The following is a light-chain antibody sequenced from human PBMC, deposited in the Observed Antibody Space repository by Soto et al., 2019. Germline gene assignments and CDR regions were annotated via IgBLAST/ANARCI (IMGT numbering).Light chain of an antibody. Sequence: EIVLTQSPGTLSLSPGERATLSCRASQCVGGNYFAWYQQQPGQAPMLIIYAASNVAPGIPDMFSGGGSGADFPLTISRLQPEDVAVYYCQRYAASPYTFGQGTKLEIK. CDR3: QRYAASPYT. CDR2: AAS. CDR1: QCVGGNY. J-gene: IGKJ2*01. V-gene: IGKV3-20*01.